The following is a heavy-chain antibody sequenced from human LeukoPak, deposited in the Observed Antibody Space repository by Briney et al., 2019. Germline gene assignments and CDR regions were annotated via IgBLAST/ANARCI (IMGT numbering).Heavy chain of an antibody. V-gene: IGHV3-30*18. CDR3: AKGLDYYGSGSYYYYYGMDV. J-gene: IGHJ6*02. CDR2: ISYDGSNK. D-gene: IGHD3-10*01. Sequence: GGSLRLSCAASGFTFSSYGVHWVRQAPGKGLEWVAVISYDGSNKYYADSVKGRFTISRDNSKNTLYLQMNSLRAEDTAVYYCAKGLDYYGSGSYYYYYGMDVWGQGTTVTVSS. CDR1: GFTFSSYG.